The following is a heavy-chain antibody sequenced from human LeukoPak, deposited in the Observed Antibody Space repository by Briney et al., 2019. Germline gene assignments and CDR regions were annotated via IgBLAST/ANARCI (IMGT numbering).Heavy chain of an antibody. Sequence: GGSLRLSCAASGFTFSSYGMHWVRQAPGKGLEWVAVIWYDGSNKYYADSVNGRFTISRDNSKNTLYLQMNSLRAEDTAVYYCARESGMDTAMVTAEIFDYWGQGTLVTVSS. CDR1: GFTFSSYG. J-gene: IGHJ4*02. V-gene: IGHV3-33*01. CDR3: ARESGMDTAMVTAEIFDY. D-gene: IGHD5-18*01. CDR2: IWYDGSNK.